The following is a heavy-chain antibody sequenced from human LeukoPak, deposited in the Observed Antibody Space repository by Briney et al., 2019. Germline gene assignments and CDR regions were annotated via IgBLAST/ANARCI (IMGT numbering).Heavy chain of an antibody. J-gene: IGHJ4*02. CDR3: ARVSGYDWESFYDY. CDR2: INHSGST. V-gene: IGHV4-34*01. Sequence: SETLSLTCAVYGGSFSGYYWSWIRQPPGKGLEWIGEINHSGSTNYNPSLKSRVTISVDTSKNQFSLKLSSVTAADTAVYYCARVSGYDWESFYDYWGQGTLVTVSS. D-gene: IGHD5-12*01. CDR1: GGSFSGYY.